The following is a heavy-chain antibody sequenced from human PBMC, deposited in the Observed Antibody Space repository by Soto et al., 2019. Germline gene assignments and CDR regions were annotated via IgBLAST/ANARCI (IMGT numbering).Heavy chain of an antibody. CDR3: ARIDYGDDY. CDR1: GFTVSSNR. J-gene: IGHJ4*02. D-gene: IGHD4-17*01. V-gene: IGHV3-66*01. Sequence: EVQLVESGGGLVQPGGSLRLSCEASGFTVSSNRMSWVRQAPGKGLEWVSVIHSGDTTYYADSVKDRFSISRDNSKNTLYLQMNSLRVEDTAVYYCARIDYGDDYWGQGTLVTVSS. CDR2: IHSGDTT.